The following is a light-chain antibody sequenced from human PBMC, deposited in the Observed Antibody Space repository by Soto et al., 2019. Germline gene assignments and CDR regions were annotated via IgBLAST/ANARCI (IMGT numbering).Light chain of an antibody. V-gene: IGLV2-14*01. CDR2: DVS. Sequence: QSALTQPASVSGSPGQSITITCTGSNTDVGHDKFVSWYQQHPGKAPKLMIYDVSRRPSGISDRFSGSKSGNTASLTISGLQAEDEADYYGGSYTTSKTWVFGGGTKLTVL. J-gene: IGLJ3*02. CDR3: GSYTTSKTWV. CDR1: NTDVGHDKF.